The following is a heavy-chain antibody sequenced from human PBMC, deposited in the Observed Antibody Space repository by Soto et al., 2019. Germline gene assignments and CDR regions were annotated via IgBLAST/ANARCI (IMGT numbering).Heavy chain of an antibody. Sequence: SETLSLTCTVSGGSMSSSNYYWGWIRQPPGKGLEWIGSIYYSGSTYYNPSLKSRVTISVDTSKKQFSLKLSSVIAADTAVYYCARRGTCSGSPSCGMDVWGQGTTVTGSS. CDR1: GGSMSSSNYY. D-gene: IGHD3-10*02. CDR3: ARRGTCSGSPSCGMDV. V-gene: IGHV4-39*01. J-gene: IGHJ6*02. CDR2: IYYSGST.